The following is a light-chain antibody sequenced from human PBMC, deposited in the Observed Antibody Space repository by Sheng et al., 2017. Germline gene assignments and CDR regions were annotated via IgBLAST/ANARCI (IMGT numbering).Light chain of an antibody. CDR1: VGHSSFA. Sequence: QPMLTQSPAASASLGASVKLTCTLNVGHSSFAIAWHQQQPEKGPRFLMRVKSDGSHTKGDGIPDRFSGSSSGAERYLIISSLQSEDEADYYCQTWGAVGVVVFGGGTMLTVL. CDR3: QTWGAVGVVV. CDR2: VKSDGSH. J-gene: IGLJ2*01. V-gene: IGLV4-69*01.